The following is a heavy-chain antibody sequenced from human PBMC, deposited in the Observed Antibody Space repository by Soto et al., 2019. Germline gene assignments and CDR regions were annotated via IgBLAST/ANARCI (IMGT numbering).Heavy chain of an antibody. D-gene: IGHD3-10*01. CDR2: ISAYNGNT. J-gene: IGHJ5*02. CDR1: GYTFTSYG. V-gene: IGHV1-18*01. CDR3: ARSPLWFGESEPGLDP. Sequence: ASVKVSCKASGYTFTSYGISWVRQAPGQGLEWMGWISAYNGNTNYAQKLQGRVTMTTDTSTSTAYMELRSLRSDDTAVYYCARSPLWFGESEPGLDPWGQGALVTVSS.